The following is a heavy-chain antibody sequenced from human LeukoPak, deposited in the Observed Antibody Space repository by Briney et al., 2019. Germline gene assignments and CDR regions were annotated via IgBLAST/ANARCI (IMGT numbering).Heavy chain of an antibody. V-gene: IGHV4-59*12. J-gene: IGHJ3*02. D-gene: IGHD2-8*01. CDR1: GGSISIYY. Sequence: SENLSLTCTVSGGSISIYYWSWIRQPPGKGLEWIGYIHNSGNTNYNPSFKSRVTISEDTSKNQFSLKLSSVTAADTAVYYCARGPSGVAFIWGQGTMVTVSS. CDR3: ARGPSGVAFI. CDR2: IHNSGNT.